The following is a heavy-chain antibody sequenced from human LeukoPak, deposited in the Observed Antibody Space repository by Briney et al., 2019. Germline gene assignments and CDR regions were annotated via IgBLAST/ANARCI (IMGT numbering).Heavy chain of an antibody. CDR3: ASERSSGRDYYSYGMDV. CDR2: INPSGGST. D-gene: IGHD3-3*01. J-gene: IGHJ6*02. CDR1: GYTFTSYY. V-gene: IGHV1-46*01. Sequence: GASVKVSCKASGYTFTSYYMHWVRQAPGQGREWMGIINPSGGSTSYAQKFQGRVTMTRDTSTSTVYMERSSLRSEDTAVYYCASERSSGRDYYSYGMDVWGQGTTVTVSS.